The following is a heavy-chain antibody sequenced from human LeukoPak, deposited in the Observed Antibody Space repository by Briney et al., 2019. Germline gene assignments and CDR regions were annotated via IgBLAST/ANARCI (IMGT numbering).Heavy chain of an antibody. J-gene: IGHJ4*02. CDR1: GGSFSGYY. CDR3: ARDRSADRGFDY. Sequence: SGTLSLTCAVYGGSFSGYYWSWIRQPPGKGLEWIGEINHSGSTNYNPSLKSRVTISVDTSKNQFSLKLSSVTAADTAVYYCARDRSADRGFDYWGQGTLVNVSS. V-gene: IGHV4-34*01. CDR2: INHSGST.